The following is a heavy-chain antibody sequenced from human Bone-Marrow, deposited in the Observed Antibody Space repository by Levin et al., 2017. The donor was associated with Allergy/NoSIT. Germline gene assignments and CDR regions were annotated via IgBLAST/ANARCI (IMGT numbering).Heavy chain of an antibody. D-gene: IGHD2-15*01. CDR2: ISSSGSTI. V-gene: IGHV3-11*01. Sequence: GGSLRLSCAASGFTFSDYYMSWIRQAPGKGLEWVSYISSSGSTIYYADSVKGRFTISRDNAKNSLYLQMNSLRAEDTAVYYCSGGCSGGSCYSGVYAFDIWGQGTMVTVSS. CDR1: GFTFSDYY. CDR3: SGGCSGGSCYSGVYAFDI. J-gene: IGHJ3*02.